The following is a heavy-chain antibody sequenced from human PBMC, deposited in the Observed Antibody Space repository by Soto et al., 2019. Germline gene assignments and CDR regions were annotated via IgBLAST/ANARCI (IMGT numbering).Heavy chain of an antibody. D-gene: IGHD4-4*01. CDR2: IYYSGTT. V-gene: IGHV4-31*03. J-gene: IGHJ5*02. CDR1: GNSINKGGFY. CDR3: ARGRGYSFHNYFDL. Sequence: QVQLQESGPGLVKPSETLSLTCTVPGNSINKGGFYWTWLRQSPVKGLEWFGNIYYSGTTYYNPSLEGRIFMSLDTSKGQFSLKVTSVTAADSAVYYCARGRGYSFHNYFDLWGQGILVNVSS.